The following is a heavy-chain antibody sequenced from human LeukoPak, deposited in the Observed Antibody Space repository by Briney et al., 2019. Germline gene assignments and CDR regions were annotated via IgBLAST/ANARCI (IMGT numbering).Heavy chain of an antibody. V-gene: IGHV2-70*11. Sequence: LRLSCAASGFTFSSYVMSWIRQPPGKALEWLARIDWDDDKYYSTSLKTRLTISKDTSKKQVVLTMTNMDPVDTATYYCARTHYYGSSLDYWGQGTLVTVSS. CDR3: ARTHYYGSSLDY. CDR2: IDWDDDK. D-gene: IGHD6-6*01. CDR1: GFTFSSYVM. J-gene: IGHJ4*02.